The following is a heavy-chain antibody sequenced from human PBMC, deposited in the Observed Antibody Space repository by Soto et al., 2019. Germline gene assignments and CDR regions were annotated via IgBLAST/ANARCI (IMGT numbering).Heavy chain of an antibody. CDR1: GFTFSSYA. CDR2: ISYDGSNK. J-gene: IGHJ2*01. D-gene: IGHD6-19*01. CDR3: ARGKQWLVRNWYFDL. Sequence: QVQLVESGGGVVQPGRSLRLSCAASGFTFSSYAMHWVRQAPGKGLEWVAVISYDGSNKYYADSVKGRFTISRDNSKNTLYLQMNSLRAEDTPVYYCARGKQWLVRNWYFDLWGRVTLVTVSS. V-gene: IGHV3-30-3*01.